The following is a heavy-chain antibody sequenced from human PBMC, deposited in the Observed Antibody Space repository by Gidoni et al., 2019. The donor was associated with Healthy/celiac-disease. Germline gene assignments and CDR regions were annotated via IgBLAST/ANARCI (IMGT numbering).Heavy chain of an antibody. CDR2: IYYSGST. Sequence: QVQLQESGPGLAKPSQTLSLTCTVSGGSISSGDYYWSWIRQPPGKGLEWIGYIYYSGSTYYNPSLKSRVTISVDTSKNQFSLKLSSVTAADTAVYYCARDQQPYMGSRTSGMDVWGQGTTVTVSS. J-gene: IGHJ6*02. CDR1: GGSISSGDYY. V-gene: IGHV4-30-4*01. CDR3: ARDQQPYMGSRTSGMDV. D-gene: IGHD6-13*01.